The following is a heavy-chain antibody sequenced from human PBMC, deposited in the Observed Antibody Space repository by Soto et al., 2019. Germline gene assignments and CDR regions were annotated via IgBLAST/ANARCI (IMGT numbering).Heavy chain of an antibody. V-gene: IGHV1-69*01. CDR2: IIPHFGTP. CDR1: GGIFSSYT. D-gene: IGHD6-19*01. Sequence: QVQLVQSGAEVKKPGSSVKVSCKASGGIFSSYTISWVRQAPGQGLEWMGGIIPHFGTPNYAQKFQGRITISADPSTSTAYMELSRLRSEDTAFYFCAFGAVDFWGQGTLVTVSS. J-gene: IGHJ4*02. CDR3: AFGAVDF.